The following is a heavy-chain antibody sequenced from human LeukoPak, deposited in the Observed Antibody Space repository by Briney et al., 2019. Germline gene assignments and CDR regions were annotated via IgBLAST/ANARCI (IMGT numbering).Heavy chain of an antibody. CDR1: EFTFSNYA. V-gene: IGHV3-23*01. J-gene: IGHJ3*02. D-gene: IGHD6-19*01. CDR2: ISGRGATT. CDR3: AKVRGYSSGWYDDGFDI. Sequence: GGSLRLSCAASEFTFSNYAMNWVRQAPGKGLEWVSAISGRGATTYYADSVKGRFTISRDNSKNTLYLQMNSLRAEDTAVYYCAKVRGYSSGWYDDGFDIWGQGTMVTVSS.